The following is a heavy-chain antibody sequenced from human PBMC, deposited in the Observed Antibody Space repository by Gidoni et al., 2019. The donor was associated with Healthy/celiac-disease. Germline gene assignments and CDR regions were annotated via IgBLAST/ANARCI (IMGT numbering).Heavy chain of an antibody. J-gene: IGHJ4*02. CDR3: TSMVRGVNADY. V-gene: IGHV3-73*02. CDR1: GFTFSGSA. D-gene: IGHD3-10*01. CDR2: ISSKANSYAT. Sequence: EVQLVESGGGLVQPGGSLKLSCAASGFTFSGSAMHWVRQASGKGLEWVCRISSKANSYATAYAASVKGRFTISRDDSKNTAYLQMNSLKTEDTAVYYCTSMVRGVNADYWGQGTLVTVSS.